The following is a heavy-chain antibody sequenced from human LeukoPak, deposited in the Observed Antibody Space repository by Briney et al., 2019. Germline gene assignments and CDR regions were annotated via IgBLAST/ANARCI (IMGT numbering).Heavy chain of an antibody. CDR2: ISYSGST. Sequence: PSETLSLTCSVSGGSINNYYWSWIRQPPGKGLEWIGYISYSGSTKYNPSLKSRVTISGDTSRNEFSLKLSSVTAADTAVYYCARRISTYWYFDLWGRGALVTVSS. J-gene: IGHJ2*01. V-gene: IGHV4-59*08. D-gene: IGHD2/OR15-2a*01. CDR3: ARRISTYWYFDL. CDR1: GGSINNYY.